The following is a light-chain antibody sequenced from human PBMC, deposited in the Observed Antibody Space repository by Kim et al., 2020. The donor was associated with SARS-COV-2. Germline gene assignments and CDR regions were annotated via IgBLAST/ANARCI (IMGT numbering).Light chain of an antibody. CDR2: ADS. Sequence: GSTVGIPCPGCGGSITSNYVPWYRQRPGTAPPPVFSADSQRPCGVPARFSGSVDSSSNSASLTISGLKTEDEADYSCQSYDSSNGVFGGGNQLTVL. J-gene: IGLJ3*02. V-gene: IGLV6-57*02. CDR1: GGSITSNY. CDR3: QSYDSSNGV.